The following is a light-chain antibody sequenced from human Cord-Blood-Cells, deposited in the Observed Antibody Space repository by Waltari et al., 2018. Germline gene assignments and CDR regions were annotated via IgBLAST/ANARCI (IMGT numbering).Light chain of an antibody. J-gene: IGKJ2*01. V-gene: IGKV3-15*01. CDR2: GAS. CDR3: QQYNNWPPYT. CDR1: QSVSSN. Sequence: EIVMKQSPATLSVSPGERATLSCRASQSVSSNLAWYQQKPGQAPRLLIYGASTRATGSPARFSGSGSGTEFTRTISSLQSEDFAGYYCQQYNNWPPYTFGQGTKLEIK.